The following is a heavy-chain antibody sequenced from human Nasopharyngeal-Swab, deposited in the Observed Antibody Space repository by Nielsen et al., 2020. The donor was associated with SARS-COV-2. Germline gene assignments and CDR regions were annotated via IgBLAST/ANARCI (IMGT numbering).Heavy chain of an antibody. Sequence: GESLKISCAASGFAFGSYGMHWVRQAPGRGLEWGAVIWYDASKIYYADSVKGRFTISRANSKNTLFLEMNGLRTEDSAMYYCVKDEHSFHIGPLDYWGQGALVTVSS. D-gene: IGHD5-18*01. CDR2: IWYDASKI. CDR3: VKDEHSFHIGPLDY. CDR1: GFAFGSYG. V-gene: IGHV3-33*03. J-gene: IGHJ4*02.